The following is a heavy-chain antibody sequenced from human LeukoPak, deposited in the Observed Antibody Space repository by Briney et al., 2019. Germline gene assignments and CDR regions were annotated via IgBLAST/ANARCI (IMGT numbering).Heavy chain of an antibody. CDR2: IYPGDSHT. CDR3: TGSPDIDILTGYSRYYFDY. Sequence: GESLKISCKGAGYSFTSYWIGWVRQMPGKGLEWMGVIYPGDSHTRYSPSFRGQGTISADKSISTAYLQWNSLKASDTAIYYCTGSPDIDILTGYSRYYFDYWGQGTLVTVSS. D-gene: IGHD3-9*01. V-gene: IGHV5-51*01. CDR1: GYSFTSYW. J-gene: IGHJ4*02.